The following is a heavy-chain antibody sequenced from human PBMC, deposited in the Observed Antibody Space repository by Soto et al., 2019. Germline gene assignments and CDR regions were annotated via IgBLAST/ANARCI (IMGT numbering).Heavy chain of an antibody. CDR1: GFTFSSYA. V-gene: IGHV3-64*01. Sequence: EVQLVESGGGLVQPGGSLRLSCAASGFTFSSYAMHWVRQAPGKGLEYVSAISRNGGSTYYANSVKGRFTISRDNSKNTLYLQMGSLRAEDMAVYYGARDLQETAIDYYYYMDVWGKGTTVTVSS. CDR3: ARDLQETAIDYYYYMDV. CDR2: ISRNGGST. J-gene: IGHJ6*03.